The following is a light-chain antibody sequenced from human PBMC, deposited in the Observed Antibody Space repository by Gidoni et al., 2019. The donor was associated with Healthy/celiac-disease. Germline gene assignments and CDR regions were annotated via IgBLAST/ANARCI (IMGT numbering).Light chain of an antibody. CDR1: QSSSSW. J-gene: IGKJ1*01. Sequence: SASVADRVTVTCRTSQSSSSWLAWYQQKPGKAPKLLIYKASSLESGVPSRFSGSGSGTEFTLTISSLQPDDFATYYCQQYNSYWTFGQGTKVEIK. V-gene: IGKV1-5*03. CDR3: QQYNSYWT. CDR2: KAS.